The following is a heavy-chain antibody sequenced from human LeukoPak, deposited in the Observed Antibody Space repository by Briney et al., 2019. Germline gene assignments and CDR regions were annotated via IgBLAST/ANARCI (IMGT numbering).Heavy chain of an antibody. CDR2: IYYSGST. CDR3: ARLEEHSYNY. Sequence: PSETLSLTCTVSGGSISSSSYYWGWIRQPPGKGLEWVGSIYYSGSTYYTPSLKSRVTISVDTSKNQFSLKLSSVTAADTAVYNCARLEEHSYNYWGQGTLVTVSS. D-gene: IGHD5-18*01. J-gene: IGHJ4*02. CDR1: GGSISSSSYY. V-gene: IGHV4-39*01.